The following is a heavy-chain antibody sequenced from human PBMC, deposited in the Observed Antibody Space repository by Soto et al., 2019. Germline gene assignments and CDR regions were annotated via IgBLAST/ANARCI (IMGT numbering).Heavy chain of an antibody. V-gene: IGHV4-39*01. CDR1: GGSISSSSYY. Sequence: QLQLQESGPGLVKPSETLSLTCTVSGGSISSSSYYWGWIRQPPGKGLEWIGSIYYTGSTYYNPSLKSRVTISVDTSNNQFSLKLSSVTAADTALYYCARRGSGWDYCFDYWGQGTLVTVSS. CDR2: IYYTGST. CDR3: ARRGSGWDYCFDY. D-gene: IGHD6-19*01. J-gene: IGHJ4*02.